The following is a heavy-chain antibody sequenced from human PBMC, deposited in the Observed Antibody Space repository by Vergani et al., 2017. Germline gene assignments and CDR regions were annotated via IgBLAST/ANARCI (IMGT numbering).Heavy chain of an antibody. CDR3: ARAGNSHSHRYSLNY. CDR2: ISAYNGNT. D-gene: IGHD5-18*01. J-gene: IGHJ4*02. Sequence: QVQLVQSGAEVKKPGASVKVSCKASGYTFTGYYMHWVRQAPGQGLEWMGWISAYNGNTNYAQKLQGRVTMTTDTSTSTAYMELRSLRSDDTAVYYCARAGNSHSHRYSLNYWGQGTLVTVSS. CDR1: GYTFTGYY. V-gene: IGHV1-18*04.